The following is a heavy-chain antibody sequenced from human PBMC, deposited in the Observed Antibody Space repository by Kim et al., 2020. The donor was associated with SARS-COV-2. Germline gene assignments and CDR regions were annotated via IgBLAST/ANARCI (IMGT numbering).Heavy chain of an antibody. V-gene: IGHV6-1*01. J-gene: IGHJ4*02. CDR3: ARSSGPATVSSFDY. Sequence: AELMKSRITINPDTSKNQFSLQLNSVTPEDTAVYYCARSSGPATVSSFDYWGQGSLVTVSS. D-gene: IGHD6-13*01.